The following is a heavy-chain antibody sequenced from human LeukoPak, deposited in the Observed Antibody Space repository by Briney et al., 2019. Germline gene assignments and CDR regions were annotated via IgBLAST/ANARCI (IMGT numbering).Heavy chain of an antibody. D-gene: IGHD6-13*01. Sequence: PGGSLRLSCAASGFTFSSYSMNWVRQAPGKGLEWVSSISSSSSYIFYADSVKGRFTISRDNAKNSLYLQMSSLRAEDTAVYYCARGLDNAGYSSSWYGTDFDYWGQGTLVTVSS. V-gene: IGHV3-21*06. CDR3: ARGLDNAGYSSSWYGTDFDY. CDR1: GFTFSSYS. J-gene: IGHJ4*02. CDR2: ISSSSSYI.